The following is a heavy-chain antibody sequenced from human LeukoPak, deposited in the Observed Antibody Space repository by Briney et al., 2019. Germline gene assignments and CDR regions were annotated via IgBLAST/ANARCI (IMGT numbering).Heavy chain of an antibody. J-gene: IGHJ6*02. CDR3: ARDQYSSSWYGVGYDYYGMDV. D-gene: IGHD6-13*01. Sequence: GGSLRLSCAASGFTFKTHAMSWVRQAPGKGLEWVSSISSSSSYIYYADSVKGRFTISRDNAKNSLYLQMNSLRAEDTAVYYCARDQYSSSWYGVGYDYYGMDVWGQGTTVTVSS. V-gene: IGHV3-21*01. CDR1: GFTFKTHA. CDR2: ISSSSSYI.